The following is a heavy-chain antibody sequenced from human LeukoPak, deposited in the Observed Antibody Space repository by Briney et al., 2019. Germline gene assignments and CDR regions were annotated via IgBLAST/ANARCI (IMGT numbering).Heavy chain of an antibody. CDR1: GFTFNTYS. Sequence: GSLRLSCEASGFTFNTYSMNWARQAPGKGLEWVSSIDSSGGYMFYADSVKGRFIISRDNAKDSLYLQMNSLKTEDTAVYYCTRPPPVSTVTPMDVWGKGTTVTVSS. J-gene: IGHJ6*03. D-gene: IGHD4-17*01. CDR2: IDSSGGYM. CDR3: TRPPPVSTVTPMDV. V-gene: IGHV3-21*04.